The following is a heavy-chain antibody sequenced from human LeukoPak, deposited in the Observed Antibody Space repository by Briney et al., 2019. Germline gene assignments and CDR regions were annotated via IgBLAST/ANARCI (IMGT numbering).Heavy chain of an antibody. CDR1: GGPISTYY. Sequence: SETLSLTCTVSGGPISTYYWSWIRQPPGKGLEWIGYIYYSGSTNYNPSLKSRVTISVDTSKNQFSLKLSSVTAADTAVYYCARVAYDMRDWYFDYWGQGTLVTVSS. J-gene: IGHJ4*02. CDR2: IYYSGST. D-gene: IGHD3-9*01. CDR3: ARVAYDMRDWYFDY. V-gene: IGHV4-59*01.